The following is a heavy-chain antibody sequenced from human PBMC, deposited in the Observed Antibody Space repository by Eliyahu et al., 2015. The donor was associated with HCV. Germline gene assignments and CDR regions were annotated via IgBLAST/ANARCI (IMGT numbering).Heavy chain of an antibody. Sequence: QVQLRESGPGLVKPSQTLSLXCTVSXGSLXXGDYYWNWIRQPPGKGPEWFGDISYSGVTDYNPSLKSRVSISVDTSKNQFSLRLSSVTAADTAVYYCVTSPVYYASSGYPQHHDFNIWGQGTMVTVSS. CDR2: ISYSGVT. V-gene: IGHV4-30-4*01. J-gene: IGHJ3*02. CDR1: XGSLXXGDYY. CDR3: VTSPVYYASSGYPQHHDFNI. D-gene: IGHD3-22*01.